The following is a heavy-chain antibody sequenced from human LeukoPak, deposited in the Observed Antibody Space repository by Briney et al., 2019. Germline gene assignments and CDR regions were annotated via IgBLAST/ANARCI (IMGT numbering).Heavy chain of an antibody. Sequence: ASVTVSCKASGYTFTSYYMHWVRQAPGQGLEWMGIINPSGGSTSYAQKFQGRVTMTRDTSTSTVYMELSSLRSEDTAVYYCARDGGATTPPDYWGQGTLVTVSS. J-gene: IGHJ4*02. V-gene: IGHV1-46*01. CDR3: ARDGGATTPPDY. D-gene: IGHD1-26*01. CDR1: GYTFTSYY. CDR2: INPSGGST.